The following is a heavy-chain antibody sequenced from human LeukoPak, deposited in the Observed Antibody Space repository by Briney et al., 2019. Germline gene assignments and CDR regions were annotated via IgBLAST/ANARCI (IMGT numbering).Heavy chain of an antibody. J-gene: IGHJ4*02. CDR1: GFIFSDYY. Sequence: PGGSLRLSCAASGFIFSDYYMGWIRQAPGKGLEWVSYISSSGSTIYYADSVKGRSTISRDNAKNSLYIQMNSLRVEDTAVYYCARESHELRYFDWLLGYWGQGTLVTVSS. V-gene: IGHV3-11*01. D-gene: IGHD3-9*01. CDR2: ISSSGSTI. CDR3: ARESHELRYFDWLLGY.